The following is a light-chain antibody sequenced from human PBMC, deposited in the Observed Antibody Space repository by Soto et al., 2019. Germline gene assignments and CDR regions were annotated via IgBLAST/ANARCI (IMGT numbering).Light chain of an antibody. CDR3: QSYDSSLSGFDV. CDR2: GNG. Sequence: QSVLTQPPSVSGAPGQRVTISCTGGSSNIGAGYNVHWYQQLPGTAPKLLIYGNGNRPSGVPDRFSGSKSGTSASLAITGLQAEDEADYYCQSYDSSLSGFDVFGTGTKVTVL. J-gene: IGLJ1*01. CDR1: SSNIGAGYN. V-gene: IGLV1-40*01.